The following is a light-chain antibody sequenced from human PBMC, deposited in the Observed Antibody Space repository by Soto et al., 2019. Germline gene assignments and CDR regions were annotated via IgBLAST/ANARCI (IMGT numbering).Light chain of an antibody. CDR3: QHYDHLPPLS. V-gene: IGKV1-33*01. J-gene: IGKJ4*01. CDR2: DAS. CDR1: QDIRNY. Sequence: DIQMTQSPSSLSASVGDRVTITCQASQDIRNYLNWYQQIQGKAPNLLIYDASNLRAGVPSRFSGSGSGTEFTFTSSSLQPEDIATYYCQHYDHLPPLSFGGGTKVEIK.